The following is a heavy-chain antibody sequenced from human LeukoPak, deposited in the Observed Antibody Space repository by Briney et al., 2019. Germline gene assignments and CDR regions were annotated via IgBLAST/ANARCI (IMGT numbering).Heavy chain of an antibody. CDR3: ASLEGGPSDGR. Sequence: PGGFLRLSCEVSGFPVRSRYMTWVRQPPGKGLECVAVIYSGGTTYHIDSVKGRFTISRDISKSTMYLEMNNLRVEDTATYYCASLEGGPSDGRWGQGTLVIVSS. CDR2: IYSGGTT. D-gene: IGHD3-3*01. J-gene: IGHJ1*01. V-gene: IGHV3-53*01. CDR1: GFPVRSRY.